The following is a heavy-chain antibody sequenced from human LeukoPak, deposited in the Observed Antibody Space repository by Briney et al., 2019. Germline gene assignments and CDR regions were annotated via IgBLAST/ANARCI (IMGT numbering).Heavy chain of an antibody. CDR2: IYYSGST. Sequence: KSSETLSLTCTVSGGSISSYYWSWIRQPPGKGLEWIGYIYYSGSTNYNPSLKSRVTISVDTSKNQFSLKLSSVTAADTAVYYCARGTFWSGYYHDYWGQGTLVTVSS. D-gene: IGHD3-3*01. CDR3: ARGTFWSGYYHDY. CDR1: GGSISSYY. J-gene: IGHJ4*02. V-gene: IGHV4-59*01.